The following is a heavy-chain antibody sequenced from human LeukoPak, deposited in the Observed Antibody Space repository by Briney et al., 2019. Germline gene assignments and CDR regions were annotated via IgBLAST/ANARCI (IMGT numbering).Heavy chain of an antibody. V-gene: IGHV4-61*01. CDR2: IHFSGNT. J-gene: IGHJ5*02. CDR3: ARGSAGRSWFDP. Sequence: SETLSLTCTVSGGSLTSGNFYWSWIRQPPGKGLEWIGYIHFSGNTNYNPSLKSRVTISVDTSKNHFSLKLSSLTPADTAVYYCARGSAGRSWFDPWGQGSLVIVSS. CDR1: GGSLTSGNFY.